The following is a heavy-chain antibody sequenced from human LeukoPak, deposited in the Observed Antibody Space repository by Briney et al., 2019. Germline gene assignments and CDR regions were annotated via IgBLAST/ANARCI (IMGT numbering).Heavy chain of an antibody. J-gene: IGHJ6*02. V-gene: IGHV4-30-2*01. CDR3: ASFRGDYYCMDV. CDR2: IYHSGST. Sequence: SQTLSLTCAVSGGSISSGGYSWSWIRQPPGKGLEWIGYIYHSGSTYYNPSLKSRVTISVDRSKNQFSLKLSSVTAADTAVYYCASFRGDYYCMDVWGQGTTVTVSS. CDR1: GGSISSGGYS.